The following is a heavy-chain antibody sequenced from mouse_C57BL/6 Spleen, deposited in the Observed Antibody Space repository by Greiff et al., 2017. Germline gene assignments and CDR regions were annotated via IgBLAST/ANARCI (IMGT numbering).Heavy chain of an antibody. CDR3: ARSGADYYAMDY. CDR1: GYAFSSYW. V-gene: IGHV1-80*01. J-gene: IGHJ4*01. CDR2: IYPGDGDT. Sequence: VQLQQSGAELVKPGASVKISCKASGYAFSSYWMNWVKQRPGKGLEWIGQIYPGDGDTNYNGKFKGKATLTADKSSSTAYMQLSSLTSEDSAVYVCARSGADYYAMDYWGQGTSVTVSS. D-gene: IGHD3-2*02.